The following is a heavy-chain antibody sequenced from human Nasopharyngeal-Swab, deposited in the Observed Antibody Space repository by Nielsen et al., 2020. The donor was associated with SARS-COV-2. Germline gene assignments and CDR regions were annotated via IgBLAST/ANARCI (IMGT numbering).Heavy chain of an antibody. CDR1: GFTFSAFW. J-gene: IGHJ6*03. Sequence: GESLKISCAASGFTFSAFWMSWVRQAPGRGLEWVANIKEVGNEQYYADSVKGRFTISRDNGKNSLFLEMNSLRAEDTAIYYCFIGHYMDSWGKGTAVIVSS. V-gene: IGHV3-7*01. CDR3: FIGHYMDS. CDR2: IKEVGNEQ.